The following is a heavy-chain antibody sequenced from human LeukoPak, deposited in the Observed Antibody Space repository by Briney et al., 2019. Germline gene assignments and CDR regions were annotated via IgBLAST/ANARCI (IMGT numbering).Heavy chain of an antibody. D-gene: IGHD3-22*01. CDR3: AHATYYYDSSGYPA. Sequence: SGPTLVKPTQTLTLTCTFSGFSLSTSGVGVGWIRQPPGKALEWLALIYWDDGKRYSPSLKSRLTITKDTSKNQVVLTMTNMDPVDTATYYCAHATYYYDSSGYPAWGQGTLVTVSS. CDR2: IYWDDGK. V-gene: IGHV2-5*02. CDR1: GFSLSTSGVG. J-gene: IGHJ4*02.